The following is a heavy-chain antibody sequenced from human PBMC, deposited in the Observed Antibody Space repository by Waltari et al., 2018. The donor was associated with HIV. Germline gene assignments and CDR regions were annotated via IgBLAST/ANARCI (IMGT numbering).Heavy chain of an antibody. Sequence: QVQLVQSGSELKKPGASVKVSCKASGYIFTSYAMNWVRQAPGQGLEWMGWINTITGNPTYAQGFTGRFVFSLDTSVSTAYLQISSLKAEDTAVYYCARDPKLKYYYGSGSYRDWYFDLWGRGTLVTVSS. V-gene: IGHV7-4-1*02. D-gene: IGHD3-10*01. CDR2: INTITGNP. J-gene: IGHJ2*01. CDR3: ARDPKLKYYYGSGSYRDWYFDL. CDR1: GYIFTSYA.